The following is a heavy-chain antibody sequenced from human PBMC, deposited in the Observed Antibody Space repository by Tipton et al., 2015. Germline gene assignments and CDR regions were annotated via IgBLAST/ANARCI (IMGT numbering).Heavy chain of an antibody. CDR2: INHSGST. CDR3: ASRADVAGTSALHY. CDR1: GGSISSSSYY. D-gene: IGHD6-19*01. Sequence: TLSLTCTVSGGSISSSSYYWSWVRQPPGKGLQWIGEINHSGSTNYNPSLKSRVTLSVDTSKKQFSLKVSSVTAADTAVYFCASRADVAGTSALHYWGQGTLVTVSS. V-gene: IGHV4-39*07. J-gene: IGHJ4*02.